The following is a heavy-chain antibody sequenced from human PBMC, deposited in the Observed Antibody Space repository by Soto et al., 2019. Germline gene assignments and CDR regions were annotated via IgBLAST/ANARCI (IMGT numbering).Heavy chain of an antibody. CDR2: ISGSGGST. CDR3: AKHGGRPYYFDY. CDR1: GFTFSSYA. J-gene: IGHJ4*02. V-gene: IGHV3-23*01. D-gene: IGHD3-3*01. Sequence: EVQLLESGGGLVQPGGSLRLSGAASGFTFSSYAMSWVRQAPGKGLEWVSAISGSGGSTYYADSVKGRFTISRDNSKNTLYLQMNSLRAEDTAVYYCAKHGGRPYYFDYWGQGTLVTVSS.